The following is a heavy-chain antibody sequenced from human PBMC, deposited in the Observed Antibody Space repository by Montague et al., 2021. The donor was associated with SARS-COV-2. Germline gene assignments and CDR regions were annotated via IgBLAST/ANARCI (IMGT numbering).Heavy chain of an antibody. CDR1: GFSLSTSGMC. CDR3: ARSHNDILTGYYTVFDY. J-gene: IGHJ4*02. D-gene: IGHD3-9*01. V-gene: IGHV2-70*01. Sequence: VKPTQTLPLTCTFSGFSLSTSGMCVSWIRQPPGKALEWLALIDWDDDKYYSTSLQTRLTISKDTSKNQVVLTMTNMDPVDTATYYCARSHNDILTGYYTVFDYWGQGTLVTVSS. CDR2: IDWDDDK.